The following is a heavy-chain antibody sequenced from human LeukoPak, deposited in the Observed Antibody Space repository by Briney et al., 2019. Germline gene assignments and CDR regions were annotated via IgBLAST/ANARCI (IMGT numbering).Heavy chain of an antibody. J-gene: IGHJ4*02. Sequence: ASVKVSCKASGYTFTSYYMHWVRQAPGQGLEWMGIINPSGGSTSYAQKFQGRVTMTRDMSTSTVYMELSSLRSEDTAVYYCAREPTYCGGDCYIIGWGQGTLVTVSS. D-gene: IGHD2-21*02. CDR2: INPSGGST. CDR3: AREPTYCGGDCYIIG. V-gene: IGHV1-46*01. CDR1: GYTFTSYY.